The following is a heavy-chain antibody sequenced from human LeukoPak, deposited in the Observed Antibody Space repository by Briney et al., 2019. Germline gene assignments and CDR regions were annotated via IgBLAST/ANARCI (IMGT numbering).Heavy chain of an antibody. D-gene: IGHD3-10*01. J-gene: IGHJ4*02. CDR2: ISYDGSNK. Sequence: PGRSLRLSCAASGFTFSSYAMHWVRQAPGKGLEWVAVISYDGSNKYYADSVKGRFTISRDNSKNTLYLQMNSLRAEDTAVYYCARDHGLWFGELLYYVDYWGQGTLVTVSS. CDR3: ARDHGLWFGELLYYVDY. V-gene: IGHV3-30*04. CDR1: GFTFSSYA.